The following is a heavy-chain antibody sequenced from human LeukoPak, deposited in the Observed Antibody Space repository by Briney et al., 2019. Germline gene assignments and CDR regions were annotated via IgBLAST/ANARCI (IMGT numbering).Heavy chain of an antibody. V-gene: IGHV4-59*01. CDR3: ARDLWLGYFDY. CDR2: IYYSGST. J-gene: IGHJ4*02. Sequence: SETLSLTCTVSGGSISSYYWSWIRQPPGKGLEWIGYIYYSGSTNYNPSLKSRVTISVDTSKNQFSLKLNSVTAADTAVYYCARDLWLGYFDYWGQGTLVTVSS. D-gene: IGHD3-9*01. CDR1: GGSISSYY.